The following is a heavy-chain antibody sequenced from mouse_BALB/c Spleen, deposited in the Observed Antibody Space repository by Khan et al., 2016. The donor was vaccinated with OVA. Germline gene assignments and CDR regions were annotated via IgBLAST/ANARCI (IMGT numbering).Heavy chain of an antibody. CDR1: GYTFTDYD. V-gene: IGHV1-77*01. CDR3: AKIFYGNSYAMDY. J-gene: IGHJ4*01. CDR2: IYPGSGST. D-gene: IGHD2-1*01. Sequence: QVRLQQSGPELVKPGASVKMSCMASGYTFTDYDIRWVKQRTGQGLEWIGEIYPGSGSTFYNEKFKGKATLTADKSSNTAYMQLSSLTSEDSAVYFCAKIFYGNSYAMDYWGQGTAVTVSS.